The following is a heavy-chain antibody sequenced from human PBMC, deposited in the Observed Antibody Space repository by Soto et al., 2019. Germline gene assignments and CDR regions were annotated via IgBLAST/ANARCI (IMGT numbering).Heavy chain of an antibody. V-gene: IGHV5-10-1*01. D-gene: IGHD2-2*01. CDR1: GYSFTSYW. Sequence: GESLKISCKGSGYSFTSYWISWVRQMPGKGLEWMGRIAPSDSYTNYSPSFQGHVTISADKSISTAYLQWSSLKASDTAMYYCARRSPYCSSTRRYRGYYCGMDVWGQGTTVTGSS. J-gene: IGHJ6*02. CDR3: ARRSPYCSSTRRYRGYYCGMDV. CDR2: IAPSDSYT.